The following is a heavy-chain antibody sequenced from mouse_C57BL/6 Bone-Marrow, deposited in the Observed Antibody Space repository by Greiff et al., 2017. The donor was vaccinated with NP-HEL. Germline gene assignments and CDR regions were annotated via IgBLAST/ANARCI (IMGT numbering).Heavy chain of an antibody. CDR3: ARDEYDRGCIGCYFDY. CDR2: ISSGSSTI. CDR1: GFTFSDYG. D-gene: IGHD2-4*01. Sequence: EVKLVESGGGLVKPGGSLKLSCAASGFTFSDYGMHWVRQAPEKGLEWVAYISSGSSTIYYAATVQGRFTIYRDNATNTLFLQMTSLRSEDTAMYYCARDEYDRGCIGCYFDYWGQGTTLTVSS. V-gene: IGHV5-17*01. J-gene: IGHJ2*01.